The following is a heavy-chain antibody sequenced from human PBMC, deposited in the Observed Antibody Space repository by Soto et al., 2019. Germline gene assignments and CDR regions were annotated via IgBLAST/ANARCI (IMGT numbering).Heavy chain of an antibody. J-gene: IGHJ4*02. V-gene: IGHV1-18*01. D-gene: IGHD6-19*01. Sequence: QVQLVQSGAEVKKPGTSVKVSCKASGYTFTSYGFSWVRQAPGQGLEWMGWISPYNRDTNYAQRLQGRVTMPTDTSTSTAYMELRRLRSDDTAVYYCARASGWPYYFDYWGQGTLVAVSS. CDR3: ARASGWPYYFDY. CDR1: GYTFTSYG. CDR2: ISPYNRDT.